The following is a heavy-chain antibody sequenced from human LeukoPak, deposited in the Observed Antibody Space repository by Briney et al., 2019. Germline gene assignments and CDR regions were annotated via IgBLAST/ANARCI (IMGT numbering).Heavy chain of an antibody. CDR3: ARLRTTSFDY. V-gene: IGHV4-59*01. CDR1: GGSISSYY. Sequence: SETLSLTCTVSGGSISSYYWSWIRQPPGKGLEWIGYTYYSGSTNYNPSLKSRVTISVDTSKNQFSLKLSSVTAADTAVYYCARLRTTSFDYWGQGTLVTVSS. CDR2: TYYSGST. D-gene: IGHD4-11*01. J-gene: IGHJ4*02.